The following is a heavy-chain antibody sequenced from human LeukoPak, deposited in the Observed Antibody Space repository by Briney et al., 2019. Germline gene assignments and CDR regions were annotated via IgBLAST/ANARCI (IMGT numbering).Heavy chain of an antibody. V-gene: IGHV1-24*01. CDR2: FDPEDGET. CDR3: ATDRDMVRGLYFDY. Sequence: ASVKVSCKVSGYTLTELSMHWVRQAPGKGLEWRGGFDPEDGETIYAQKFQGRVTMTEDTSTDTAYMELSSLRSEDTAVYYCATDRDMVRGLYFDYWGQGTLVTVSS. D-gene: IGHD3-10*01. J-gene: IGHJ4*02. CDR1: GYTLTELS.